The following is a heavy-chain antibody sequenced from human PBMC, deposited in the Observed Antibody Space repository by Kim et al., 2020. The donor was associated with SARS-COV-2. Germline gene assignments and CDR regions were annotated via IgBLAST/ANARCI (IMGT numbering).Heavy chain of an antibody. CDR3: ARGGIRGRFDY. J-gene: IGHJ4*02. V-gene: IGHV4-39*01. CDR2: T. Sequence: TYYTPSLKSRVTISVDTAKNQFSLKLSSVTAADTAVYYCARGGIRGRFDYWGQGTLVTVSS. D-gene: IGHD3-16*01.